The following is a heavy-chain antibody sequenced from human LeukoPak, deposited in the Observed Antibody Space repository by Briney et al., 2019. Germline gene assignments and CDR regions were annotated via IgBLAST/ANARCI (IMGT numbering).Heavy chain of an antibody. J-gene: IGHJ4*02. Sequence: GGSLRLSCAASGFTFSSYAMSWVRQAPGKGVEWVSAISGSGGSTYYADSVKGRFTISRDNSKNTLYLQMNSLRAEDTAVYYCAKDQGIAVAQYYFDYWGQGTLVTVSS. CDR3: AKDQGIAVAQYYFDY. CDR2: ISGSGGST. D-gene: IGHD6-19*01. V-gene: IGHV3-23*01. CDR1: GFTFSSYA.